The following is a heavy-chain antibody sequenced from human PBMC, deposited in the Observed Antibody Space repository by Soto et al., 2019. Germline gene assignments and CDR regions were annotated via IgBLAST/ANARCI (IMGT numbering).Heavy chain of an antibody. CDR1: GFSLTTGGVA. Sequence: SGTTLVNPAQTLTLTCTFSGFSLTTGGVAVGWIRQPPGKALEWLALIYWDDDKRYSPSLKSRLTITKDTSKNQVVLTMTTMDPVDTATYYCAHRDYRSGFFDYSGQGVLVTVSS. CDR3: AHRDYRSGFFDY. V-gene: IGHV2-5*02. J-gene: IGHJ4*02. D-gene: IGHD2-15*01. CDR2: IYWDDDK.